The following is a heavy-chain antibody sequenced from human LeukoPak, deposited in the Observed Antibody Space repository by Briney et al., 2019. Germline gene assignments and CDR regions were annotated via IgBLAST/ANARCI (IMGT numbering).Heavy chain of an antibody. J-gene: IGHJ4*02. Sequence: SETLSLTCAVSGGSFSGYYWSWIRQPPGKGLEWIGEINHSGSTNYNPSLKSRITISVDTSKNQFSLKLSSVTAADMAVYYCARDSTTVTLPFFDYWGQGTLVTVSS. CDR1: GGSFSGYY. CDR2: INHSGST. V-gene: IGHV4-34*01. CDR3: ARDSTTVTLPFFDY. D-gene: IGHD4-17*01.